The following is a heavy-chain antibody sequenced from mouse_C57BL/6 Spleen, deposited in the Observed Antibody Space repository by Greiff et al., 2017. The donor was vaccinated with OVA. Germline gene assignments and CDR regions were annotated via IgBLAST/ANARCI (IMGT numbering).Heavy chain of an antibody. CDR3: ARSVVAKGYFDY. CDR2: IRNKANGYTT. Sequence: EVKLMESGGGLVQPGGSLSLSCAASGFTFTDYYMSWVRQPPGKALEWLGFIRNKANGYTTEYSASVKGRFTISRDNSQSILYLQMNALRAEDSATYYCARSVVAKGYFDYWGQGTTLTVSS. J-gene: IGHJ2*01. CDR1: GFTFTDYY. D-gene: IGHD1-1*01. V-gene: IGHV7-3*01.